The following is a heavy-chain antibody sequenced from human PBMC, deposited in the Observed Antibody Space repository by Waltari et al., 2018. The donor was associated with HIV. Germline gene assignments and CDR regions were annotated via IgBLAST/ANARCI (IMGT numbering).Heavy chain of an antibody. CDR2: ISGSGGST. V-gene: IGHV3-23*01. Sequence: EVQLLESGGGLVQPGGSLRLSCADSGFTFSRYAMSWVRQAAGEGLGWVSVISGSGGSTYYADFVKGRFTISRDNSKNTLYLQMNSLRAEDTAVYYCAKEGIAGRPSVPDYWGQGTLVTVSS. CDR3: AKEGIAGRPSVPDY. CDR1: GFTFSRYA. J-gene: IGHJ4*02. D-gene: IGHD6-6*01.